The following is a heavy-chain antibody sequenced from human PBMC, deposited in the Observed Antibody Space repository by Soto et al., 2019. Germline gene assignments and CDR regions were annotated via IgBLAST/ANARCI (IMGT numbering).Heavy chain of an antibody. CDR2: IDPSDSYT. CDR1: GYSFTSYW. V-gene: IGHV5-10-1*01. Sequence: GESLKISCKGSGYSFTSYWISWVRQMPGKGLEWMGRIDPSDSYTNYSPSFQGHVTISADKSISTAYLQWSSLKASDTAMYYCARIILDCSTTSCYTVTGYWGQGTLVTVSS. CDR3: ARIILDCSTTSCYTVTGY. J-gene: IGHJ4*02. D-gene: IGHD2-2*02.